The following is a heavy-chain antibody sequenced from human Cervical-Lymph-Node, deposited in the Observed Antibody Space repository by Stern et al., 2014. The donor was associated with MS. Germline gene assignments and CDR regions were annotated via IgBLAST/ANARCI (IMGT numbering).Heavy chain of an antibody. V-gene: IGHV1-18*01. CDR1: GYTFTSYG. CDR3: ARGRYDYVWGSYHQPMDV. D-gene: IGHD3-16*02. J-gene: IGHJ6*02. CDR2: ISAYNGNT. Sequence: QVQLVQSGAEVKKPGASVKVSCKASGYTFTSYGISWVRQAPGQGLEWMGWISAYNGNTNYAQKLQGRVPMTTDTSTSTAYMELRSLRSDDTAVYYCARGRYDYVWGSYHQPMDVWGQGTTVTVSS.